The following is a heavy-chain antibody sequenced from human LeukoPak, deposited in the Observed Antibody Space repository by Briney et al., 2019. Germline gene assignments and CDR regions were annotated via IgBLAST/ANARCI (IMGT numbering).Heavy chain of an antibody. CDR2: IYTSGST. V-gene: IGHV4-61*02. Sequence: KSSETLSLTCTVSGGSISSGSYYWSWIRQPAGKGLEWIGRIYTSGSTNYNPSLKSRVTMSVDTSKNQFSLKLSSVTAADTAVYYCAREGDYFDYWGQGTLVTVSS. CDR1: GGSISSGSYY. D-gene: IGHD3-16*01. J-gene: IGHJ4*02. CDR3: AREGDYFDY.